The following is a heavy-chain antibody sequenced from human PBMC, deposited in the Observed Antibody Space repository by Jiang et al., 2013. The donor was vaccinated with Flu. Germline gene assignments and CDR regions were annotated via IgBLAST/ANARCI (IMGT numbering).Heavy chain of an antibody. D-gene: IGHD3-3*01. CDR1: SYA. Sequence: SYAMSWVRQAPGKGLEWVSAISGSGGSTYYADSVKGRFTISRDNSKNTLYLQMNSLRAEDTAVYYCAKDQVLPDLPITIFGVGKWGYYYGMDVWGQGTTVTVSS. CDR3: AKDQVLPDLPITIFGVGKWGYYYGMDV. J-gene: IGHJ6*02. CDR2: ISGSGGST. V-gene: IGHV3-23*01.